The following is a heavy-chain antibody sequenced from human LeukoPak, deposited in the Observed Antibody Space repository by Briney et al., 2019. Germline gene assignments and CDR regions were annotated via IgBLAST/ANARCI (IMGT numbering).Heavy chain of an antibody. V-gene: IGHV3-23*01. D-gene: IGHD2-8*01. CDR3: AKVTNPVGY. J-gene: IGHJ4*02. Sequence: PGGSLRLSCAPSGSIFSSYAMSWVRQAPGKGLEWVSTISGSGGSTYYADSVKGRFTISRDNSKNTLYLQMNSLRAEDTAVYYCAKVTNPVGYWGQGTLVTVSS. CDR1: GSIFSSYA. CDR2: ISGSGGST.